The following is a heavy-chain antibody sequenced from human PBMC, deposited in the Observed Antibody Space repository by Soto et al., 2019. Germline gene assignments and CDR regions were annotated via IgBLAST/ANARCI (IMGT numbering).Heavy chain of an antibody. CDR2: IGSSNTYI. Sequence: EVQLVESGGGLVKPGGSLRLSCAASGFTFSSYNMNWVRQAPGKGLEWVASIGSSNTYIYYADSVKGRFTISRDNAKNSMYLQMNSLRAEDTAVYYCARDRCSITDCYCGTWSDPWGQGTLVTVSS. V-gene: IGHV3-21*01. D-gene: IGHD2-2*01. CDR1: GFTFSSYN. CDR3: ARDRCSITDCYCGTWSDP. J-gene: IGHJ5*02.